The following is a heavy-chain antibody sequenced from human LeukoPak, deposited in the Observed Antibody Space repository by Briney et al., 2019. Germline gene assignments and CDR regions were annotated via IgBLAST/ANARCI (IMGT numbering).Heavy chain of an antibody. CDR3: APQQTYSPYNWFDP. CDR1: GFTISNYW. CDR2: IHPDGSIT. D-gene: IGHD5-12*01. Sequence: GGSLRLSCVGSGFTISNYWMHWVRQAPGTGLVWVPRIHPDGSITTYADSVKGRFTISRDNAKNTLYLQMNSLRAEDTAAYYCAPQQTYSPYNWFDPWGQGTLVTVSS. V-gene: IGHV3-74*03. J-gene: IGHJ5*02.